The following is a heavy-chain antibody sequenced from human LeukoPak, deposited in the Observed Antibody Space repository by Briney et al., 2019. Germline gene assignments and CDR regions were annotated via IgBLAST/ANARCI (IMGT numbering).Heavy chain of an antibody. D-gene: IGHD3-10*01. Sequence: SETLSLTCAVYGGSFSGYYWSWIRQPPGKGLEWIGEINHSGSTNYNPSLKSRVTISVDTSKNQFSLKLSSVTAADTAVYYCARLGVMVRGVYYYYMDVWGKGTTVTVSS. CDR1: GGSFSGYY. V-gene: IGHV4-34*01. CDR3: ARLGVMVRGVYYYYMDV. J-gene: IGHJ6*03. CDR2: INHSGST.